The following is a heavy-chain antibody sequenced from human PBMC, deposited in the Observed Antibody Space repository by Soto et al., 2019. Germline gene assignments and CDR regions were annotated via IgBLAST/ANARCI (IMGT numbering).Heavy chain of an antibody. V-gene: IGHV4-31*03. CDR3: ARVLNYYDSSGYYFDY. Sequence: SETLSLTCTVSGGSISSGGYYWSWIRQHPGKGLEWIGYIYYSGSTYYNPSLKSRVTISVDTSKNQFSLKLSSVTAADTAVYYCARVLNYYDSSGYYFDYWGQGTLVTVPS. CDR1: GGSISSGGYY. J-gene: IGHJ4*02. CDR2: IYYSGST. D-gene: IGHD3-22*01.